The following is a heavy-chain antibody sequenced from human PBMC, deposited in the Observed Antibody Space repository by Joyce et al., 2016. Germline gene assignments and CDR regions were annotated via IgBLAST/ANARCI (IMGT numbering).Heavy chain of an antibody. J-gene: IGHJ4*02. CDR3: ARCRTTTTRPSDY. CDR1: GFTFGHYA. V-gene: IGHV3-33*01. CDR2: TWSDGSTK. Sequence: QVQLVESGGGVVQPGTSLRLSCEASGFTFGHYAMRWVRQAPGKGLEWVAVTWSDGSTKHYADSVNGRFTVSKDNSRNKLFLQMDSLREEDTAVYYCARCRTTTTRPSDYWGQGTLVTVSS. D-gene: IGHD6-6*01.